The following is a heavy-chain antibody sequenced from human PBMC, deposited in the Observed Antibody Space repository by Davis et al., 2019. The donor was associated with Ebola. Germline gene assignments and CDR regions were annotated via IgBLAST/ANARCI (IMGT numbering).Heavy chain of an antibody. CDR1: GFTFSDYY. CDR3: ARRLPAEWELLPLGYGMDV. CDR2: ISSSGSTI. V-gene: IGHV3-11*01. Sequence: GESLKISCAASGFTFSDYYMSWIRQAPGKGLEWVSYISSSGSTIYYADSVKGRFTISRDNAKNSLYLQMNSLRAEDTAVYYCARRLPAEWELLPLGYGMDVWGKGTTVTVSS. J-gene: IGHJ6*04. D-gene: IGHD1-26*01.